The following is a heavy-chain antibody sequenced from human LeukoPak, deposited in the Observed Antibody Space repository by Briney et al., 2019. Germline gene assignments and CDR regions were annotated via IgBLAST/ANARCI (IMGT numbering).Heavy chain of an antibody. J-gene: IGHJ6*02. CDR2: IYTSGST. V-gene: IGHV4-4*07. D-gene: IGHD2-2*01. CDR1: GGSISSYY. Sequence: SETLSLTCTVSGGSISSYYWSWIRQPAGKGLEWIGRIYTSGSTNYNPPLKSRVTMSLDTSRTHFSLKLSSVTAADTAVYYCARRGIVVVPAASPGRYYYYGMDVWGQGTTVTVSS. CDR3: ARRGIVVVPAASPGRYYYYGMDV.